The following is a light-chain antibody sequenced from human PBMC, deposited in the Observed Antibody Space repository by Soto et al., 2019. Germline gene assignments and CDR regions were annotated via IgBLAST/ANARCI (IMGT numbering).Light chain of an antibody. CDR2: AAS. CDR1: QGISSY. Sequence: IQSTQSPSSLSASVGDRVTITCRASQGISSYLAWYQQKPGKAPKLLIYAASTLQSGVPSRFSGSESGTDFTLTISSLQPEDLATYYCQQLYSYPRTFGQGTKVDIK. J-gene: IGKJ1*01. CDR3: QQLYSYPRT. V-gene: IGKV1-9*01.